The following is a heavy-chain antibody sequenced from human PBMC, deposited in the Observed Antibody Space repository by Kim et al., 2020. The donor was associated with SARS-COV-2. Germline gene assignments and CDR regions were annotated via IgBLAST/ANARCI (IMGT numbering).Heavy chain of an antibody. V-gene: IGHV3-30*07. D-gene: IGHD1-26*01. Sequence: SVKGRFTISRDNSKNTLYLQMNSRRAEDTAVYYCARGGARGLVGATTFDYWGQGTLVTVSS. J-gene: IGHJ4*02. CDR3: ARGGARGLVGATTFDY.